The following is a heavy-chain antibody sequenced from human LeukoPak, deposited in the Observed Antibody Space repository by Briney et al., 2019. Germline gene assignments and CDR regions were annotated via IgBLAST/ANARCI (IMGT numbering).Heavy chain of an antibody. CDR1: GFTFSSYA. Sequence: PGRSLRLSCAASGFTFSSYAMHWVRQAPGKGLEWVANINQDGGDRNYVDSVKGRFTISRDNAKNSLYLQMNSLRAEDTAVYYCARGPHGGNSLGPWGQGTLVTVSS. CDR3: ARGPHGGNSLGP. CDR2: INQDGGDR. J-gene: IGHJ5*02. D-gene: IGHD4-23*01. V-gene: IGHV3-7*01.